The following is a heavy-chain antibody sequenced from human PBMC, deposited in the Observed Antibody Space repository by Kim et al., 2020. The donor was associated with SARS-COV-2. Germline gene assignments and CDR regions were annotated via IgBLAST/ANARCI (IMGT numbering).Heavy chain of an antibody. CDR2: IYYTGRT. CDR1: GGSITSGDYY. J-gene: IGHJ4*02. D-gene: IGHD5-18*01. Sequence: PSETLSLTCTVSGGSITSGDYYWSWIRQPPGKGLEWIGYIYYTGRTYYNPSLKSRVAMSVDTSKNQFSLKLSSVTAADTAVYYCASLVDTAMFRPPFDYWGQGALVTVSS. V-gene: IGHV4-30-4*01. CDR3: ASLVDTAMFRPPFDY.